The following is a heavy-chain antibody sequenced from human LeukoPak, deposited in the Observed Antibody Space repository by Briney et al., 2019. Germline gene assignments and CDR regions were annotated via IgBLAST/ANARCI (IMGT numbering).Heavy chain of an antibody. CDR1: GGSISSGSYY. Sequence: SQTLSLTCTVSGGSISSGSYYWSWIRQPAGKGLEWIGRIYTSGSTNYNPSLKSRVTISVDTSKNQFSLKLSSVTAADTAVYYCARIAVATRDLDYWGQGTLVTVSS. V-gene: IGHV4-61*02. J-gene: IGHJ4*02. CDR2: IYTSGST. D-gene: IGHD6-19*01. CDR3: ARIAVATRDLDY.